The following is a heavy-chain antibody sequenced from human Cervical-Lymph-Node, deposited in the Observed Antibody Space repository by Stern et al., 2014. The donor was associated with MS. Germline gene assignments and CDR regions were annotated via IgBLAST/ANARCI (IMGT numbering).Heavy chain of an antibody. CDR1: GGTFHNYA. CDR2: IVPILGAK. CDR3: ARDGPISDLDF. J-gene: IGHJ4*02. D-gene: IGHD3-3*01. Sequence: VQLVQSGAVVKEPGSSVSVSCKVSGGTFHNYAISWVRLTPGQGLEWMGAIVPILGAKRPAKKFRGRLTITADDSTATSYLELTSLSFEDTALYFCARDGPISDLDFWGQGTLVTVSS. V-gene: IGHV1-69*01.